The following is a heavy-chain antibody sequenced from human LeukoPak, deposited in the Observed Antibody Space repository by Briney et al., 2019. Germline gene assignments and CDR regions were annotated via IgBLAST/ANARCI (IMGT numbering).Heavy chain of an antibody. CDR3: VGGYNFDY. Sequence: SETLSLTCTVSGGSISSYYWTWIRQPPGKGLVWIGYSAYGASTNYNPSLKSRVTVSVDTSNNQFSLKLSSVTAADTAVYYCVGGYNFDYWGQGTLVTVSS. CDR1: GGSISSYY. J-gene: IGHJ4*02. D-gene: IGHD5-18*01. CDR2: SAYGAST. V-gene: IGHV4-59*08.